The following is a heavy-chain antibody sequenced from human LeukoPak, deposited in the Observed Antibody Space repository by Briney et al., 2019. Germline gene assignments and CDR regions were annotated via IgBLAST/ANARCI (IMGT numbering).Heavy chain of an antibody. V-gene: IGHV3-7*04. CDR3: TRVGYIDEGIDY. CDR2: IKQDGSKK. D-gene: IGHD5-24*01. Sequence: GGSLRLSCVASGFPFSSYWMTWVRQAPGKGLEWVANIKQDGSKKSYVDSVKGRSTISRDNAKNSLYLQMNSLRAEDTAIYYCTRVGYIDEGIDYWGQGTLVTVSS. J-gene: IGHJ4*02. CDR1: GFPFSSYW.